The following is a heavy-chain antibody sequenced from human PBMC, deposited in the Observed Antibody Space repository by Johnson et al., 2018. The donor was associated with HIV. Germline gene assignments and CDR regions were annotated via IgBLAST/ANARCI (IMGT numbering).Heavy chain of an antibody. CDR1: QFTFSRYY. J-gene: IGHJ3*02. D-gene: IGHD6-6*01. CDR2: VNPNGGCT. V-gene: IGHV3-25*03. Sequence: MQLVESGGGLAKPAWSPRLSCAASQFTFSRYYMNCVRQAPGNGLELVGQVNPNGGCTHLIDSGKERFNTSRDNAKNTLHLQMNSLRAEDTAVYYCARRWIVAARPPENAFDIWGQGTMVTVSS. CDR3: ARRWIVAARPPENAFDI.